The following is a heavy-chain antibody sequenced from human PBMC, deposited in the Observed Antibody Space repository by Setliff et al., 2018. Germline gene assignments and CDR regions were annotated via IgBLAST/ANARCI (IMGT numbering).Heavy chain of an antibody. D-gene: IGHD3-10*01. CDR2: ISAYNGNT. Sequence: ASVKVSCKASGYTFTSYGISWVRQAPGQGLEWMGWISAYNGNTNYAQKRQGRVTMTTDTSTSTAYMELRSLRSDDTAVYYCARDRITYYYGSGAGNWFDPWGQGTLVTVSS. V-gene: IGHV1-18*01. CDR3: ARDRITYYYGSGAGNWFDP. CDR1: GYTFTSYG. J-gene: IGHJ5*02.